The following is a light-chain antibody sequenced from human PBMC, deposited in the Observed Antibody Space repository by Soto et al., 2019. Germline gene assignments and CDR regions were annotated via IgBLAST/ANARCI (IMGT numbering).Light chain of an antibody. CDR1: SSDVGAYDF. Sequence: QSVLTQPSSVSGSPGQSIAISCTGTSSDVGAYDFVSWYQQYPGKTPKVLISEVSYRPSGVSDRFSGSKSGNTASLTISGLQAEEEADYYCSSYTSSSTYVFGTGTKLTVL. J-gene: IGLJ1*01. V-gene: IGLV2-14*01. CDR2: EVS. CDR3: SSYTSSSTYV.